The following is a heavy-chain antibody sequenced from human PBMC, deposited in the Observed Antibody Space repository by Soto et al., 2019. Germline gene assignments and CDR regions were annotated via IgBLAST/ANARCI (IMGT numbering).Heavy chain of an antibody. D-gene: IGHD6-19*01. CDR1: GCTFSSYA. CDR2: ISYDGSNK. Sequence: QVKLVESGGGVVQPGRSLRLSCAASGCTFSSYAMHWVRQAPGKGLEWVAVISYDGSNKYYADSVKGRFTISRDNSKNTLYLQMNSLRAEDTAVYYCARDSSGWRRYFDYWGQGTLVTVSS. J-gene: IGHJ4*02. CDR3: ARDSSGWRRYFDY. V-gene: IGHV3-30-3*01.